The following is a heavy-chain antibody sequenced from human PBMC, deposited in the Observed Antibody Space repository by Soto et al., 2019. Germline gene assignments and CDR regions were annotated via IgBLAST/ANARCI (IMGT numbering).Heavy chain of an antibody. CDR2: INPSGGST. CDR3: ARGYSSGWYGPDV. V-gene: IGHV1-46*03. CDR1: GYAFTSYA. Sequence: ASVKVSCKASGYAFTSYAMHWGRQAPGQGLEWMGIINPSGGSTSYAQKFQGRVTMTRDTSTSTVYMELSSLRSGDTAVYYCARGYSSGWYGPDVWGQGTTVTVS. D-gene: IGHD6-19*01. J-gene: IGHJ6*02.